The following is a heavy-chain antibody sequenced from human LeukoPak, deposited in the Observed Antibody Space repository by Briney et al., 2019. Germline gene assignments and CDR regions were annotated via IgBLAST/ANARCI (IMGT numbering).Heavy chain of an antibody. CDR2: IIPIFGTA. D-gene: IGHD2-21*02. CDR1: GGTFSSYA. V-gene: IGHV1-69*13. Sequence: ASVTVSCKASGGTFSSYAISWVRQAPGQGLEWMGGIIPIFGTANYAQKFQGRVTITADESTSTAYMELSSLRSEDTAVYYCASPPGGDWKYYYYYYGMDVWGQGTTVTVSS. J-gene: IGHJ6*02. CDR3: ASPPGGDWKYYYYYYGMDV.